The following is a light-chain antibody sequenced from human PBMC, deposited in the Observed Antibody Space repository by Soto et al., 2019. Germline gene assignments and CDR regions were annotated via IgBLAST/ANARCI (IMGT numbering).Light chain of an antibody. Sequence: EILLTQAPGTLSLSPGERATLSCRASQSVYNYLEWYQQKPGQAPRLLIYDVSDRATGLPDRFSGSGSGTDFTLTISSLEPEDSEIYYCQQRANWPGTFGQGTKVDIK. CDR3: QQRANWPGT. J-gene: IGKJ1*01. CDR2: DVS. CDR1: QSVYNY. V-gene: IGKV3-11*01.